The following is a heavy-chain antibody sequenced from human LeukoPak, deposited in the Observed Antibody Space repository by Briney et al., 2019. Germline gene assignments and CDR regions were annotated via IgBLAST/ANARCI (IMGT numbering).Heavy chain of an antibody. Sequence: GRSLRLSCAASGLTFSSYAMHWVRQAPGKGLEWVAVLSYDDTSEYYADSVKGRFTITRDNSKNTLYVQMNSLRAEDTAVYYCAKDLKHSYYFDYWGQGTLVTVSS. D-gene: IGHD3-3*02. CDR2: LSYDDTSE. J-gene: IGHJ4*02. CDR3: AKDLKHSYYFDY. CDR1: GLTFSSYA. V-gene: IGHV3-30*04.